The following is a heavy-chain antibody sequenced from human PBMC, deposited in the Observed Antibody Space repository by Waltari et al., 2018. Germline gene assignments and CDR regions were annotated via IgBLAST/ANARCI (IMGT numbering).Heavy chain of an antibody. CDR2: IYSGGST. V-gene: IGHV3-53*01. Sequence: EVQLVESGGGLIQPGGSLRLSCAASGFTVSSNYMSWVRQAPGKGLEGVSVIYSGGSTYYADSVKGRFTISRDNSKNTLYLQMNSLRAEDTAVYYCARDYGDYFGGTDVWGQGTTVTVSS. CDR1: GFTVSSNY. D-gene: IGHD4-17*01. CDR3: ARDYGDYFGGTDV. J-gene: IGHJ6*02.